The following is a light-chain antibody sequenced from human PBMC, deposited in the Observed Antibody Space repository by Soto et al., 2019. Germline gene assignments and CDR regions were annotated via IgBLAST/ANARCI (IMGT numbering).Light chain of an antibody. CDR1: QSISSY. V-gene: IGKV1-39*01. CDR3: QQSYSTPRA. Sequence: QNPQNQYSLSAYVGDRVTITCRASQSISSYLNWYQQKPGKAPKLLIYAASSLQSGVPSRFSGSGSGTDFTLTISSLQPEDFPTYYCQQSYSTPRAFGQGTKVDIK. J-gene: IGKJ1*01. CDR2: AAS.